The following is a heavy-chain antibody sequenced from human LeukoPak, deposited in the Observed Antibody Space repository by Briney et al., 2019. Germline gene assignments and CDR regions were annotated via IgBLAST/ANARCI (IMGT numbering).Heavy chain of an antibody. D-gene: IGHD3-22*01. CDR3: ARGRGDSNGYYWFDP. V-gene: IGHV4-34*01. J-gene: IGHJ5*02. CDR2: INHSGST. CDR1: GGSFSGYY. Sequence: SETLSLTCAVYGGSFSGYYWSWIRQPPGQGLEWIGEINHSGSTNYNPSLKSRVTISVDMSKNQFSLKLSSVTAADTAVYHCARGRGDSNGYYWFDPWGLGTLVTVSS.